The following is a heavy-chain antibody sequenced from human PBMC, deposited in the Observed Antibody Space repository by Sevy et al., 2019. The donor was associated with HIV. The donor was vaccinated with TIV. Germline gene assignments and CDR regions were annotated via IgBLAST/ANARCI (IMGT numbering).Heavy chain of an antibody. J-gene: IGHJ5*02. CDR2: IYYSGST. CDR3: ARQGGTEGYNP. D-gene: IGHD1-1*01. Sequence: SETLSLTCTVSGGSISSSSYYWGWIRQPPGKGLEWIGSIYYSGSTYYNPSLKSRVTISVDTSKNQFSLKLRSVTAADTAVYYCARQGGTEGYNPWGQGTLVTVSS. V-gene: IGHV4-39*01. CDR1: GGSISSSSYY.